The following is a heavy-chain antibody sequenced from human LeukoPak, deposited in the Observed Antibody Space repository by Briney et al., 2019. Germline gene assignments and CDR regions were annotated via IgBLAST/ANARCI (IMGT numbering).Heavy chain of an antibody. CDR1: GYTFTSYG. J-gene: IGHJ4*02. V-gene: IGHV1-18*01. Sequence: ASVKVSCKASGYTFTSYGISWVRQAPGQGLEWMGWISAYNGNTNYAQKLQGRVTMTTDTSTSTAYMELRSLRSDDTAVYYCARVGMIFGVVIPSSSYYWGQGTLVTVSS. CDR3: ARVGMIFGVVIPSSSYY. D-gene: IGHD3-3*01. CDR2: ISAYNGNT.